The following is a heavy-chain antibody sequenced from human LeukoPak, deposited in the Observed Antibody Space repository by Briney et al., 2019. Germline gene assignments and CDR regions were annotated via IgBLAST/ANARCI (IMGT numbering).Heavy chain of an antibody. V-gene: IGHV3-30*03. D-gene: IGHD1-26*01. CDR1: GFTFSSYG. J-gene: IGHJ4*02. CDR2: ISYDGSNK. CDR3: AREIPGGATTLDY. Sequence: GGSLRLSCAASGFTFSSYGMHWVRQAPGKGLEWVAVISYDGSNKYYADSVKGRFTISRDNSKNTLYLQMNSLRVEDTAVYYCAREIPGGATTLDYWGQGTLVTVSS.